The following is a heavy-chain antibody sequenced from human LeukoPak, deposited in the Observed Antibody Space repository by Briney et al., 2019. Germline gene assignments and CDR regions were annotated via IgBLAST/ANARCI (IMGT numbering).Heavy chain of an antibody. Sequence: ASVKVSCKASGYTVTSYYMHWVRQAPGQGLEWMGILNPSGGSTSYAQKFQGRATLTRATSTSTAYMELRSLRSDDTAVYYCAREEARYYGSGSYYNWFDPWGQGTLVTVSS. V-gene: IGHV1-46*01. CDR2: LNPSGGST. CDR3: AREEARYYGSGSYYNWFDP. J-gene: IGHJ5*02. CDR1: GYTVTSYY. D-gene: IGHD3-10*01.